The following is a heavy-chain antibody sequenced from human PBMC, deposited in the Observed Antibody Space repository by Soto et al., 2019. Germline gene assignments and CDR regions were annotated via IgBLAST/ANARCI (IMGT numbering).Heavy chain of an antibody. CDR3: ARVWGGAFDF. CDR2: IYYSGST. V-gene: IGHV4-59*01. Sequence: QVQLQESGPGLVKPSETLSLTCTVSGGSISSYYWSWIRQPPGKGLEWIGYIYYSGSTNYNPSLKSRVTRSVDTSKNQFSLKLRSVTVADTAVYYCARVWGGAFDFWGQGTMVTVSS. J-gene: IGHJ3*01. CDR1: GGSISSYY. D-gene: IGHD3-10*01.